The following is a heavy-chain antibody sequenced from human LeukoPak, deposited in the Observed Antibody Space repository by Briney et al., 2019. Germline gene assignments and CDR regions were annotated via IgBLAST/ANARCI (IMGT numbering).Heavy chain of an antibody. CDR1: GGTFSSYA. CDR2: IIPIFGTA. D-gene: IGHD2-15*01. J-gene: IGHJ1*01. CDR3: ARGYCSGGSCYSYFQH. V-gene: IGHV1-69*05. Sequence: SVKVSCKASGGTFSSYAISWVRQAPGQGLEWMGGIIPIFGTANYAQKFQGRVTITTDESTGTAYMELSSLRSEDTAVYYCARGYCSGGSCYSYFQHWGQGTLVTVSS.